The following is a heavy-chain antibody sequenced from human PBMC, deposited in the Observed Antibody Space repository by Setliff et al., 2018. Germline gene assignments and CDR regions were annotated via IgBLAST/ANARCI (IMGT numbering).Heavy chain of an antibody. D-gene: IGHD2-2*01. V-gene: IGHV3-15*01. CDR1: GLRFSDAW. J-gene: IGHJ4*02. CDR3: AADTFVSNAQAFDY. CDR2: IKSYGSGGTI. Sequence: AGGSLRLSCAVSGLRFSDAWVSWVRQAPGKGLEWAGRIKSYGSGGTIDYAAPVEGRFTISRDDSKNTIYLQIDSLKTDDTAVYYCAADTFVSNAQAFDYWGQGTLVTVSS.